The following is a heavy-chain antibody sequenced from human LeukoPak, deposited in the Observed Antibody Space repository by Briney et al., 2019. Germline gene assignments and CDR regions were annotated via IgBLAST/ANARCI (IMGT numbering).Heavy chain of an antibody. V-gene: IGHV3-74*01. CDR1: GFTFSSYW. CDR2: INSDESST. D-gene: IGHD3-9*01. Sequence: KTGGSLRLSCAASGFTFSSYWIHWVRQAPGKGLVWVSRINSDESSTSYADFVKGRFTISRDNAKNTLYLQMNSLSAEDTAVYYCARGGVRYFNAMDVWGKGTTVTVSS. CDR3: ARGGVRYFNAMDV. J-gene: IGHJ6*04.